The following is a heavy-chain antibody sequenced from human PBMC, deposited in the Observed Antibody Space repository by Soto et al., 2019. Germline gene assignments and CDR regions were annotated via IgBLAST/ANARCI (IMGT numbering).Heavy chain of an antibody. V-gene: IGHV4-59*08. Sequence: PSETLSLTCTVSGDSISSYYWSWIRQPPGKGPEWIGYIYHSGNTNYNPSLKSRVTISVDTSKNQFSLKVSSVTAADTAVYYCARHRDSYGSGDFDYWGQGTLVTVSS. CDR1: GDSISSYY. D-gene: IGHD5-18*01. J-gene: IGHJ4*02. CDR2: IYHSGNT. CDR3: ARHRDSYGSGDFDY.